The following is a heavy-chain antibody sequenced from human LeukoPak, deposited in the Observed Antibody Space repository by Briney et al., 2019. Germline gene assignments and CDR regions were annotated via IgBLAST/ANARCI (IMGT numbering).Heavy chain of an antibody. CDR1: GFTFSSYG. CDR2: ISGSGGST. Sequence: GGSLRLSCAASGFTFSSYGMSWVRQAPGKGLEWVSAISGSGGSTYYADSVKGRFTISRDNSKNTLYLQMNSLRADDTAVYYCARSLRVRGVPDYMDVWGKGTTVTISS. J-gene: IGHJ6*03. V-gene: IGHV3-23*01. D-gene: IGHD3-10*01. CDR3: ARSLRVRGVPDYMDV.